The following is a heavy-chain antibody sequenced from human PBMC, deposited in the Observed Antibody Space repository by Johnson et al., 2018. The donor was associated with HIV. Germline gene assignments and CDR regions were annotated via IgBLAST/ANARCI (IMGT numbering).Heavy chain of an antibody. Sequence: QVQLVESGGGVVQPGRSLRLSCAASGFTFSNYGMHWVRQAPGKGLEWVAVVSYDGSYKDYADSVKGRFTISRDNSKNTLFLHMNSLRPEDTALYSCAKPPREVTGGDACDIWGQGTMVTVSS. CDR2: VSYDGSYK. J-gene: IGHJ3*02. CDR1: GFTFSNYG. D-gene: IGHD4-23*01. CDR3: AKPPREVTGGDACDI. V-gene: IGHV3-30*18.